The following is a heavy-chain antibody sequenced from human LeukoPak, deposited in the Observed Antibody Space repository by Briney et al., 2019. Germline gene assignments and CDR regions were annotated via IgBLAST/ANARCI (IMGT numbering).Heavy chain of an antibody. V-gene: IGHV1-46*01. CDR1: GYTFTSYY. J-gene: IGHJ4*02. CDR3: ARASMDYDSSGYYYESY. D-gene: IGHD3-22*01. Sequence: GASVKVSCKASGYTFTSYYMHWVRQAPGQGLEWMGLINPSGGSTSYAQKFQGRVTMTRDTSTSTVYMELSSLRSEDTAVYYCARASMDYDSSGYYYESYWGQGTLVTVSS. CDR2: INPSGGST.